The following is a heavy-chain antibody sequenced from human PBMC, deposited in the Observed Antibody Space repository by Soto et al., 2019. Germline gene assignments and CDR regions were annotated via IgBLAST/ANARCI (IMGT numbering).Heavy chain of an antibody. CDR3: ARLAARPYYMDV. Sequence: SETLSLTCTVSGGSISSYYWSWIRQPPGKGLEWIGYIYYSGSTNYNPSLKSRVTISVDTSKNQFSLKLSSVTAADTAVYYCARLAARPYYMDVWGKGTTVTVSS. V-gene: IGHV4-59*08. D-gene: IGHD6-6*01. CDR1: GGSISSYY. J-gene: IGHJ6*03. CDR2: IYYSGST.